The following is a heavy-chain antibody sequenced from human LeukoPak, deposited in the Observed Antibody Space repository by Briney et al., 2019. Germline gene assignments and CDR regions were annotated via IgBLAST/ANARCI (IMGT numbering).Heavy chain of an antibody. CDR3: ARGRYLTTGGGAAAGFLDY. CDR2: IYSSGST. V-gene: IGHV4-39*07. CDR1: GGSISSSSYF. D-gene: IGHD6-13*01. Sequence: PSETLSLTCTVSGGSISSSSYFWGWIRQPPGKGLEWIGSIYSSGSTYYNPSLKSRVTVSADTSNNQVSLKLNSVTAADTAVCYCARGRYLTTGGGAAAGFLDYWGQGTLVTVSS. J-gene: IGHJ4*02.